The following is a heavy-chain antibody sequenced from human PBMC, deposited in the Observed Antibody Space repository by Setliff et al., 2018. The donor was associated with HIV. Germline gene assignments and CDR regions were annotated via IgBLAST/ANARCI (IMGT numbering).Heavy chain of an antibody. CDR1: GYTFTSYD. V-gene: IGHV1-8*02. D-gene: IGHD3-10*01. J-gene: IGHJ6*04. CDR3: ARGKGVRGVIITGGLDV. CDR2: MMPSSGNT. Sequence: GASVKVSCKASGYTFTSYDINWVRQATGQGLEWMGWMMPSSGNTGYAQKFQGRLTMTRNTSISTAYMELSGLISEDAAVYYCARGKGVRGVIITGGLDVWGKGTTVTVSS.